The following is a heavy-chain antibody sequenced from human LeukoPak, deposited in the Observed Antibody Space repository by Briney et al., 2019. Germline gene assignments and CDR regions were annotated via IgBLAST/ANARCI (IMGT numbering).Heavy chain of an antibody. J-gene: IGHJ4*02. D-gene: IGHD2-2*03. V-gene: IGHV3-43*01. CDR3: AKELDSMFFDY. CDR1: GFNFDRYT. Sequence: GGSLRLSCATSGFNFDRYTIHWVRQAPGKGLEWVSLAGWAGGTAYCSDSVRGRFTISRDSGKNSMYLQMNSLTTDDTAFYFCAKELDSMFFDYWGQGALVTVSS. CDR2: AGWAGGTA.